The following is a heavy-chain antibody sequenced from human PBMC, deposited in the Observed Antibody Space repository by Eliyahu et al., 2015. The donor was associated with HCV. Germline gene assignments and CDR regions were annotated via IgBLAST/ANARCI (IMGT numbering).Heavy chain of an antibody. Sequence: QVQLVESGGGVVQPGRSLRLSCEASGFTFSSFGMHWVRQAPGKGLEWVADIWRDGSNKYYADSVKGRFTISRDNSKNTLYLQMNSLRAEDTAVYYCARSWYYYDSGRPGGHSWGQGTLVTVSS. V-gene: IGHV3-33*01. D-gene: IGHD3-10*01. J-gene: IGHJ4*02. CDR1: GFTFSSFG. CDR2: IWRDGSNK. CDR3: ARSWYYYDSGRPGGHS.